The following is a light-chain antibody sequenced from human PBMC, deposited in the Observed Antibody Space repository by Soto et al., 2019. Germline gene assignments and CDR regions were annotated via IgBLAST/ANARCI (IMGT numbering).Light chain of an antibody. CDR3: KPSPQPYT. J-gene: IGKJ2*01. CDR2: MIS. Sequence: DIVMTQTPLSSPVTLGQPASISCRSSQSLVHSDGNTYLSWHQQRPGQPPRLLIYMISNRCSGVPGIFRGSGAGEDFPQKSRRVAAEDGGCYYWKPSPQPYTFGHGTKLEIK. CDR1: QSLVHSDGNTY. V-gene: IGKV2-24*01.